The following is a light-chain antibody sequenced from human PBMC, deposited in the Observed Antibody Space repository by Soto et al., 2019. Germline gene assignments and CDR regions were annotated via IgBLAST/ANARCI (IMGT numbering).Light chain of an antibody. V-gene: IGLV2-23*01. Sequence: QSALAQPASVSGSPGQSITISCTGTSSDAGRYNLVSWYQQHPGKAPKLMIYEGSKRPSGVSNRFSGSKSANTASLTISGLQAEDEADYYCCSYAGSDTPYVFGTGTKVTVL. J-gene: IGLJ1*01. CDR2: EGS. CDR3: CSYAGSDTPYV. CDR1: SSDAGRYNL.